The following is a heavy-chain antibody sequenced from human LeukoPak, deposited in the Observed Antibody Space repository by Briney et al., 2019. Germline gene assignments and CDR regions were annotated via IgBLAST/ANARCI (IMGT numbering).Heavy chain of an antibody. V-gene: IGHV3-7*01. Sequence: GGSLRLSCAASGFTFSSHWMTWVRQAPGKGLEWVANIKQEGSVKFYVDAVKGRFTISRDNAKNSLYLQMNSLRVEDTAVYYCAREGNYNMDVWGKGTTVTVSS. CDR2: IKQEGSVK. J-gene: IGHJ6*03. CDR1: GFTFSSHW. CDR3: AREGNYNMDV.